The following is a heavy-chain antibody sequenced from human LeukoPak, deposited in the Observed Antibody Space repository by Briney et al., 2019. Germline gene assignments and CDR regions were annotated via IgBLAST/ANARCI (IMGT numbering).Heavy chain of an antibody. V-gene: IGHV3-9*01. CDR1: GFTFDDYA. Sequence: GGSLRLSCAASGFTFDDYAMHWVRHAPGKGLEWVSGISWNSGSIGYADSVKGRFTISRDNAKNSLYLQMNSLRAEDTALYYCAKDITPSYYYDSSGYVLGPYFDYWGQGTLVTVSS. CDR2: ISWNSGSI. J-gene: IGHJ4*02. D-gene: IGHD3-22*01. CDR3: AKDITPSYYYDSSGYVLGPYFDY.